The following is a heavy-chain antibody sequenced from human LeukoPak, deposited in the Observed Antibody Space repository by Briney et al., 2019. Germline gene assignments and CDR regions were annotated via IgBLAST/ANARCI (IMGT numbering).Heavy chain of an antibody. CDR3: AKGGFGFGELKFDY. Sequence: PGGSLRLSCAASGITFSSYAMSWVRQAPGKGLEWVSGISGSGGRTYYADSVKGRFTISRGNSKNRMYLQMNSLRAEDTAVYHCAKGGFGFGELKFDYWGQGTLVTVSS. CDR2: ISGSGGRT. CDR1: GITFSSYA. J-gene: IGHJ4*02. D-gene: IGHD3-10*01. V-gene: IGHV3-23*01.